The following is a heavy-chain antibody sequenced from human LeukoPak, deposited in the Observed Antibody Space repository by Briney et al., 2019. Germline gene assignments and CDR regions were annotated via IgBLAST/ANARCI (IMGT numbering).Heavy chain of an antibody. J-gene: IGHJ4*02. D-gene: IGHD1-26*01. CDR1: GFTFSSYG. V-gene: IGHV3-30*03. CDR3: ARAGGSYQVFDY. Sequence: PGRSLRLSCAASGFTFSSYGMHWVRQAPGKGLEWVALISYDGSNKYYTDSVKGRFTISRDNSKNTLYLQMNSLRAEDTAVYYCARAGGSYQVFDYWGQGTLVTVSS. CDR2: ISYDGSNK.